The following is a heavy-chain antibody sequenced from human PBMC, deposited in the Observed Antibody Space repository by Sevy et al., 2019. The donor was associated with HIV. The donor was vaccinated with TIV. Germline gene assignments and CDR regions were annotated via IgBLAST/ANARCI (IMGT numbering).Heavy chain of an antibody. Sequence: GGSLRLSCAASGFTFSNFGMHWVRQAAGKGLEWVAAIFSDGTTKYYGDSVKGRFTISRDNSKNTLYLQMSRLTGEDTAVYYCSRESGRDWYVDHRGQGTLVTVSS. CDR3: SRESGRDWYVDH. D-gene: IGHD2-21*02. CDR1: GFTFSNFG. CDR2: IFSDGTTK. V-gene: IGHV3-33*01. J-gene: IGHJ4*02.